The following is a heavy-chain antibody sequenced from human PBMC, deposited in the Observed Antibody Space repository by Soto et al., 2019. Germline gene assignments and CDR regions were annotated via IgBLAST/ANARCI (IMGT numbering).Heavy chain of an antibody. CDR3: AVQDRDYSYGLHWFDP. CDR2: IHSGGSI. Sequence: PSDTLSLTCTVPGQSISGSRLHWAWVRRSPGKGLEWIGSIHSGGSIYHNPSLRSRVTISVDSSKTHYSLKLSAVTAADTGIYYCAVQDRDYSYGLHWFDPWGQGTLVTVS. CDR1: GQSISGSRLH. V-gene: IGHV4-39*02. D-gene: IGHD5-18*01. J-gene: IGHJ5*02.